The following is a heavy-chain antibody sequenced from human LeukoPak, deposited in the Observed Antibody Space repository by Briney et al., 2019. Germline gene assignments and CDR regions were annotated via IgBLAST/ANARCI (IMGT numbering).Heavy chain of an antibody. CDR2: IFHSGYV. J-gene: IGHJ4*02. CDR3: ARVVTGEPDYFDL. CDR1: GDSVGSPYY. Sequence: SETLSLTCNVSGDSVGSPYYWGWIRQPPGKGLEWVASIFHSGYVYHNPSLKSRVTMSIDMSRNQFSLKLTSVTAAETALYYCARVVTGEPDYFDLWGQGTLVTVSS. V-gene: IGHV4-38-2*02. D-gene: IGHD1-14*01.